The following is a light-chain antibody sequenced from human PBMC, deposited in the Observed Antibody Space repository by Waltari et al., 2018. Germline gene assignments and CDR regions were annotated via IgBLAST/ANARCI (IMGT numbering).Light chain of an antibody. CDR2: KAS. Sequence: IQMTQSPSPLSAPVGHGVTIICRANQTISTFLNCYQQKLGRAPKLLIYKASHLQTGVPARFSGSGSGTDFTLTVSSLQPEDFTTYYCQQSFSIPYTFGQGTKVEL. CDR3: QQSFSIPYT. CDR1: QTISTF. V-gene: IGKV1-39*01. J-gene: IGKJ2*01.